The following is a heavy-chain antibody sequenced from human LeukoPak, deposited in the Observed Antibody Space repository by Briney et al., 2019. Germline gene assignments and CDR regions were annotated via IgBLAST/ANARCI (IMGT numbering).Heavy chain of an antibody. J-gene: IGHJ4*02. D-gene: IGHD1-26*01. CDR1: GYTFTGYY. V-gene: IGHV1-2*02. Sequence: ASVKVSCTTSGYTFTGYYMHWVRQAPGQGLECMGWINANSGGTDYTQEFQGRVTMTRDTSISTAYMELSRLTSDDTAVYYCARSPIGMGFFDYWGQGTLVTVSS. CDR2: INANSGGT. CDR3: ARSPIGMGFFDY.